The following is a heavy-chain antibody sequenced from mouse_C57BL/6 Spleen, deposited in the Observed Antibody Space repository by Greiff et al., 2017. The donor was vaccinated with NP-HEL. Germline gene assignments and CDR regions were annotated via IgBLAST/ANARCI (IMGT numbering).Heavy chain of an antibody. J-gene: IGHJ2*01. Sequence: EVHLVESEGGLVQPGSSMKPSCTASGFTFSDYYMAWVRQVPEKGLEWVANINYDGSSTYYLDSLKSRFIISRDNAKNILYLQMSSLKSEDTATYYCARCLYDYDGFYYFDYWGQGTTLTVSS. CDR3: ARCLYDYDGFYYFDY. CDR1: GFTFSDYY. D-gene: IGHD2-4*01. V-gene: IGHV5-16*01. CDR2: INYDGSST.